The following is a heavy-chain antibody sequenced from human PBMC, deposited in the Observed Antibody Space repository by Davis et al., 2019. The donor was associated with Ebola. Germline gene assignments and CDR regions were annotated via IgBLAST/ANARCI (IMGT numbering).Heavy chain of an antibody. D-gene: IGHD2-21*01. V-gene: IGHV3-23*01. Sequence: GGSLRLSCAAAGFTFSTYAMSWVRQAPGKGLEWVSLISKSGDTTYYRDSVKGRFTISRDNSQHTLYLQMHSLRAKDSAVYYCAKDVGCFGGSCYLGDLYYYYGMDVRGQGTTVTVSS. CDR2: ISKSGDTT. CDR1: GFTFSTYA. J-gene: IGHJ6*02. CDR3: AKDVGCFGGSCYLGDLYYYYGMDV.